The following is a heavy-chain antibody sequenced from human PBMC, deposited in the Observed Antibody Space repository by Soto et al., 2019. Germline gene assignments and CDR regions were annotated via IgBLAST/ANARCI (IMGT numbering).Heavy chain of an antibody. CDR1: GFTMSSYW. J-gene: IGHJ4*02. CDR2: INSDGSST. V-gene: IGHV3-74*01. Sequence: GGAVRDSGAPPGFTMSSYWMHWVRQAPGRGLVWVSRINSDGSSTYYADSVKGRFTISRDNAKNTLYLQMNSLRAEDTAVYYCARWWPDYWGQGT. CDR3: ARWWPDY. D-gene: IGHD2-15*01.